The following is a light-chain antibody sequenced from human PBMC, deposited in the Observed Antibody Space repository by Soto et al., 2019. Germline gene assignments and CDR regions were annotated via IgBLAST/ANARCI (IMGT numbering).Light chain of an antibody. CDR1: QSVSSN. J-gene: IGKJ4*01. Sequence: EIVMTQSPATLSVSPGERATLSCRASQSVSSNLAWYQQKPGQAPRLLIYGASTRATGVPARFRGSGSGTDFTLTINRLEPEDFALYYCQQYSAYPLSFGGGTKVDIK. V-gene: IGKV3-15*01. CDR2: GAS. CDR3: QQYSAYPLS.